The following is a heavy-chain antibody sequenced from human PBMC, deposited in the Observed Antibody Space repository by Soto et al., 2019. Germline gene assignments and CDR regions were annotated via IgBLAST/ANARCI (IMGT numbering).Heavy chain of an antibody. CDR1: GFTFSSYG. J-gene: IGHJ4*02. CDR2: ISYDGSNK. V-gene: IGHV3-30*18. Sequence: QVQLVESGGGVVQPGRSLRLSCAASGFTFSSYGMHWVRQAPGKGLEWVAVISYDGSNKYYADSVKGRFTISRDNSKNTLYLQMSRLGAEDTAVYYCAKGFSYSVIDYWGQGTLVTVSS. CDR3: AKGFSYSVIDY. D-gene: IGHD5-18*01.